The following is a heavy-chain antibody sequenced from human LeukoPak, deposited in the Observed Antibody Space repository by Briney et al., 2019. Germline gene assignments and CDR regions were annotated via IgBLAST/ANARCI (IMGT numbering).Heavy chain of an antibody. CDR3: ARGAPGY. CDR1: GLTFDDYA. Sequence: PGGSLRLSCAASGLTFDDYAMHWVRQAPGKGLEWVLGISWNSGSIGYADSVKGRFTISRDNAKNSLYLQMNSLRAEDTAVYYCARGAPGYWGQGTLVTVSS. J-gene: IGHJ4*02. CDR2: ISWNSGSI. V-gene: IGHV3-9*01.